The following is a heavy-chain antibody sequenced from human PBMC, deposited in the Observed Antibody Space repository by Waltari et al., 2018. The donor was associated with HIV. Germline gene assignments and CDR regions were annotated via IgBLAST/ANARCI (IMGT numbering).Heavy chain of an antibody. J-gene: IGHJ5*02. CDR1: GGSLTSSSYS. D-gene: IGHD4-4*01. CDR2: MSYSGST. CDR3: ARSFSGYSNYFDP. V-gene: IGHV4-39*01. Sequence: QLQLQESGPGLVKSLETLSLTCTVSGGSLTSSSYSWGWIRQPPGKGLEWIGSMSYSGSTYNNASLRSRLTISVDTSKNQFSLKLTSVTAADTAMYYCARSFSGYSNYFDPWGQGTLVTVSS.